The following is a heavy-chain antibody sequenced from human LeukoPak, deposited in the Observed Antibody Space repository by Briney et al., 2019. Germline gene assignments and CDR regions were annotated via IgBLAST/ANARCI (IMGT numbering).Heavy chain of an antibody. V-gene: IGHV3-7*01. D-gene: IGHD1-1*01. CDR2: IKYDGNEK. Sequence: GGSLRLSRAASGFTFSVSWMSWVRQAPGKGLEWVANIKYDGNEKYYVDSVKGRFTISRDNAKNSLYLQMNSLRAEDTAVYYCARGGTTFEHWGQGTLVTVSS. CDR1: GFTFSVSW. J-gene: IGHJ4*02. CDR3: ARGGTTFEH.